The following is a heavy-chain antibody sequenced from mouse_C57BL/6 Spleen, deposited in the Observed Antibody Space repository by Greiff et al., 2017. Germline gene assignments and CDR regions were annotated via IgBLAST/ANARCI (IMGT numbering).Heavy chain of an antibody. CDR3: ARHNFDY. V-gene: IGHV5-9*01. Sequence: EVQRVESGGGLVKPGGSLKLSCAASGFTFSSYTMSWVRQTPEKRLEWVATISGGGGNTYYPDSVKGRFTISRDNAKNTLYLQMSSLRSEATALYYCARHNFDYWGQGTTLTVSS. J-gene: IGHJ2*01. CDR2: ISGGGGNT. CDR1: GFTFSSYT.